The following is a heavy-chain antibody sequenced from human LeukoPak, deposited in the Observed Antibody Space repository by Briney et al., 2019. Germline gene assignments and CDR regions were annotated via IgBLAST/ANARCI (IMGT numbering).Heavy chain of an antibody. D-gene: IGHD4-17*01. CDR3: ARDNYGDYIIDY. CDR2: ISSSSSYM. V-gene: IGHV3-21*01. CDR1: GFTFSSYS. J-gene: IGHJ4*02. Sequence: PGGSLRLSCAASGFTFSSYSMNWVHQAPGKGLEWVSSISSSSSYMYYADSVKGRFTISRDNAKNSLYLQMNSLRAEDTAVYYCARDNYGDYIIDYWGQGTLVTVSS.